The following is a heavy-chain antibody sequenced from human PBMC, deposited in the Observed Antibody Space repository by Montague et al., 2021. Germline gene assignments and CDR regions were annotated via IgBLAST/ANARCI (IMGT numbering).Heavy chain of an antibody. D-gene: IGHD2-21*02. CDR2: IRDDGGAT. Sequence: SLRLSCAASGFTFSTSWMSWVRQAPGKGLEWVAHIRDDGGATYHVDSVKGRFTISRDNAKNSLYLQMSSLRAEDTAVYYCARYTCYYCDYWGQGTLVTVSS. CDR1: GFTFSTSW. CDR3: ARYTCYYCDY. J-gene: IGHJ4*02. V-gene: IGHV3-7*05.